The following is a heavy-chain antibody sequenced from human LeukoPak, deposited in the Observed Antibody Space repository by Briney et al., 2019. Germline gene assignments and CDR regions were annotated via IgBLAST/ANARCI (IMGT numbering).Heavy chain of an antibody. D-gene: IGHD6-13*01. J-gene: IGHJ6*03. Sequence: ASVKVSCKASGYTFTGYYMHWVRQAPGQGLEWMGWINPNSGGTNYAQKFQGRVTMTRDTSISTAYMELSSLRSEDTAVYYCARGGAAVLTYYYYYMDVWGKGTTVTVSS. CDR1: GYTFTGYY. CDR2: INPNSGGT. CDR3: ARGGAAVLTYYYYYMDV. V-gene: IGHV1-2*02.